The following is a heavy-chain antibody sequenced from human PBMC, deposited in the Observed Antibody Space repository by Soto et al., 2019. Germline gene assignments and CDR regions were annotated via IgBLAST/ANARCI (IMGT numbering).Heavy chain of an antibody. CDR2: IWYDGSNK. CDR3: ARARGAASANHYYMDV. D-gene: IGHD3-10*01. J-gene: IGHJ6*03. Sequence: QVRLVESGGGAVQSGRSLRLSCAASGFTFSTYGFHWVRQAPGQGLEWVSVIWYDGSNKYYTDSVKGRFTISRDNSKKTVDLQMNSLRADDTAVYYCARARGAASANHYYMDVWGKGTTVIVFS. CDR1: GFTFSTYG. V-gene: IGHV3-33*01.